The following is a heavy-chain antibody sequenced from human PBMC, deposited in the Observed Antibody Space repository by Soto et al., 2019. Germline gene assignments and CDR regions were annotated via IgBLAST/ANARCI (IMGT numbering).Heavy chain of an antibody. CDR3: ARDPGGSSYYFDS. CDR2: ISPNSGGT. J-gene: IGHJ4*02. Sequence: GASVKVSCKASGYTFTGYYMHWVRQAPGQGLEWMGWISPNSGGTNYAQKFQGWVTMTRDTSISTAYMALSRLRSDDTAVYYCARDPGGSSYYFDSWGQGTLVTVS. D-gene: IGHD2-15*01. CDR1: GYTFTGYY. V-gene: IGHV1-2*04.